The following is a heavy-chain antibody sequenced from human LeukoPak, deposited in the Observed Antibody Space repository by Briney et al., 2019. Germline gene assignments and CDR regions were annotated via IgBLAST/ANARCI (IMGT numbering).Heavy chain of an antibody. V-gene: IGHV4-31*01. J-gene: IGHJ4*02. CDR2: IYYSGTA. CDR1: GGSISGGCYY. CDR3: AGRHGDTGAFEY. D-gene: IGHD5-24*01. Sequence: PSQTLSLTCTVSGGSISGGCYYWSWIRQHPGKGLEWIGYIYYSGTAYYNPSLKSPVIISIDTSENQFSLKVSSVTAADTAVYYCAGRHGDTGAFEYWGQGILVTVSS.